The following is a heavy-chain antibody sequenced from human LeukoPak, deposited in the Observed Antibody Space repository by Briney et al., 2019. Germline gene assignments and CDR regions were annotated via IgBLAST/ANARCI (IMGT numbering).Heavy chain of an antibody. CDR1: GGSLGTYY. V-gene: IGHV4-4*07. CDR3: ARLTGPRDKWSDP. Sequence: SETLSLTCTVSGGSLGTYYWNWIRQPAGKGLEWIGRIFPTGSTSYNPSLESRVTMSADRSKNQFSLKMKSLTAADTAVYYCARLTGPRDKWSDPWGQGILVTVSS. CDR2: IFPTGST. D-gene: IGHD7-27*01. J-gene: IGHJ5*02.